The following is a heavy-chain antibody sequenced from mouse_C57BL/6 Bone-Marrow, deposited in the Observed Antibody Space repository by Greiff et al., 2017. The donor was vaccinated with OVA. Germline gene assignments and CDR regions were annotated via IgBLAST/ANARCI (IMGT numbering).Heavy chain of an antibody. J-gene: IGHJ2*01. CDR3: ARTEGGLLLDY. CDR2: IHPNSGST. V-gene: IGHV1-64*01. Sequence: QVQLQQPGAELVKPGASVKLSCKASGYTFTSYWMHWVKQRPGQGLEWIGMIHPNSGSTNYNEKFKSKATLTVDKSSSTAYMQLSSLTSEDSAVYYCARTEGGLLLDYGGQGTTLTVSA. CDR1: GYTFTSYW. D-gene: IGHD2-3*01.